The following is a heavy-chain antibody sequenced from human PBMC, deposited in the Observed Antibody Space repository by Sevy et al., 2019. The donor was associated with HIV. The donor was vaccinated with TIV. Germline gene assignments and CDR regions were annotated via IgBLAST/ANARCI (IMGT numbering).Heavy chain of an antibody. D-gene: IGHD5-18*01. V-gene: IGHV1-18*01. Sequence: ASVKVSCKASGYTFTSYGISWVRQAPGQGLEWMGWISAYNGNTNYAQKLQGRVTMTTDTSTSKAYMELRSLRSDDTAVYYCARTIQLWPLNWFDPWGQGTLVTVSS. J-gene: IGHJ5*02. CDR1: GYTFTSYG. CDR2: ISAYNGNT. CDR3: ARTIQLWPLNWFDP.